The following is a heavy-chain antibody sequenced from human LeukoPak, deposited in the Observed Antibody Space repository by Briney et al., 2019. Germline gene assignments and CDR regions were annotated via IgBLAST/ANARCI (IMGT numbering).Heavy chain of an antibody. Sequence: ASVKVSCKTSGYIFAHNGLSWVRQAPGQGPEWMGWISAYNGDTNYAQNFQGRVTMTRDTSASTAYMELSSLRSEDTAVYYCARGGYCSGGSCLQKTFDYWGQGTLVTVSS. CDR3: ARGGYCSGGSCLQKTFDY. V-gene: IGHV1-18*01. CDR1: GYIFAHNG. D-gene: IGHD2-15*01. J-gene: IGHJ4*02. CDR2: ISAYNGDT.